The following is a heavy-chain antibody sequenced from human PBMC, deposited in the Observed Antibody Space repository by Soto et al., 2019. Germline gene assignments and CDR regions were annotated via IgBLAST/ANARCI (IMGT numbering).Heavy chain of an antibody. CDR2: TYSLGGT. CDR3: SRERTTNHFDY. V-gene: IGHV4-31*03. Sequence: SETLSLTCTVSGDSIRSGAFYWSWIRQHPGKGLEWIGYTYSLGGTHYNPSLESRASISVGTSKNQFSLNLNSVTAADTAVYYCSRERTTNHFDYWGQGALVTVSS. J-gene: IGHJ4*02. D-gene: IGHD1-1*01. CDR1: GDSIRSGAFY.